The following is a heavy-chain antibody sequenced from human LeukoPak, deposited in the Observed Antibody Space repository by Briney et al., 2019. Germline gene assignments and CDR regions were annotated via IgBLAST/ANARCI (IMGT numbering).Heavy chain of an antibody. D-gene: IGHD3-10*01. Sequence: GGSLRLSCAASGFTFSSYAISWVRQAPGKGLEWVSAISGSGGSTYYADSVKGRFTISRDNPKNTLYLQMNSLRAVDTAVYYCAKSSDYYGSGSGDYWGQGTLVTVSS. CDR3: AKSSDYYGSGSGDY. CDR1: GFTFSSYA. CDR2: ISGSGGST. V-gene: IGHV3-23*01. J-gene: IGHJ4*02.